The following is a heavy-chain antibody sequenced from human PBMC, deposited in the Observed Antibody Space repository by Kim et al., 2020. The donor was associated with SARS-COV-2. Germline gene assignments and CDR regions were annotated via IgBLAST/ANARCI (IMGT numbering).Heavy chain of an antibody. J-gene: IGHJ2*01. Sequence: SETLSLTCTVSGGSISGYYWSWIRQPPGKGLEWIGYIYYSGSTNYNPSLKSRVTISVDTSKNQFSLKLSSVTAADTAMYYCAKTTNDFASGSTHWYFDL. CDR1: GGSISGYY. D-gene: IGHD3-10*01. V-gene: IGHV4-59*01. CDR2: IYYSGST. CDR3: AKTTNDFASGSTHWYFDL.